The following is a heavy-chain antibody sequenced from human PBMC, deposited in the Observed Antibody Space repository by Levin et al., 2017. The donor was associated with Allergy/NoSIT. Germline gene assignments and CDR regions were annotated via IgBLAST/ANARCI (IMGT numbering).Heavy chain of an antibody. V-gene: IGHV3-48*01. D-gene: IGHD2-2*01. CDR3: ARARSQYQVFDQ. CDR2: ISSSSTTI. J-gene: IGHJ4*02. CDR1: GFTFSTYN. Sequence: GGSLRLSCAASGFTFSTYNMNWVRQAPGKGLEWVSYISSSSTTIYYADSVKGRFAISRDNAKNSLYLQMNGLRAEDTAVYYCARARSQYQVFDQWGQGTPVTVSS.